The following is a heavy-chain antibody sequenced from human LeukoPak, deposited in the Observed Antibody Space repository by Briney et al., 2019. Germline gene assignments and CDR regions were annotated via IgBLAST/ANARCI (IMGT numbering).Heavy chain of an antibody. D-gene: IGHD7-27*01. J-gene: IGHJ6*02. CDR1: GDSISSDY. CDR2: IYSSGSS. CDR3: ARVSLTGGYYYYGMDV. Sequence: SSETLSLTCTVSGDSISSDYWSWIRQPAGKGLEWIGRIYSSGSSNYNPSLKSRVTMSVDTSKNQFSLRLSSVTAADTAVYYCARVSLTGGYYYYGMDVWGQGTTVTVSS. V-gene: IGHV4-4*07.